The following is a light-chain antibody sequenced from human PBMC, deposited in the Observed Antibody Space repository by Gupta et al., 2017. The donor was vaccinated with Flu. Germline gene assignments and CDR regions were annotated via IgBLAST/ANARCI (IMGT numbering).Light chain of an antibody. CDR3: CSFAGSYTLV. V-gene: IGLV2-11*01. J-gene: IGLJ2*01. CDR1: SSDIGGYDY. Sequence: QSALTQPRSVSGSPGQSVTISCTGTSSDIGGYDYVSWFQQHPGKAPKHMIYDVTERSAGVPVRFSGSKPGNTASLTISGLQAEDEADYHCCSFAGSYTLVFGGGTKLTVL. CDR2: DVT.